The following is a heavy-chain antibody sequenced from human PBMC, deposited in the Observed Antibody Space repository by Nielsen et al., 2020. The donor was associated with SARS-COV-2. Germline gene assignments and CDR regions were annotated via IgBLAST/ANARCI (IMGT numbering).Heavy chain of an antibody. CDR2: INTDGSNT. CDR1: GFTFGTSW. D-gene: IGHD2/OR15-2a*01. Sequence: GESLKISCAASGFTFGTSWMSWVRQAPGKGLMVVSVINTDGSNTLYADSVKGRFTISRDNSRNTLYLQMNSLGAEDTAVYYCVRDYFASFDYWGQGTLVTVSS. V-gene: IGHV3-74*01. J-gene: IGHJ4*02. CDR3: VRDYFASFDY.